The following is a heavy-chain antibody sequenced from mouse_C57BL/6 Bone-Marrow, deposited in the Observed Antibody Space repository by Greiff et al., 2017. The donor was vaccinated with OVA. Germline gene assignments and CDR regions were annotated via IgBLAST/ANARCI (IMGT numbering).Heavy chain of an antibody. J-gene: IGHJ2*01. Sequence: QVQLQQPGAELVKPGASVKMSCKASGYTFTSYWITWVKQRPGQGLEWIGDIYPGSGSTNYNEKFKSKATLTVDTSSSTAYMQRSSLTSEDSAVYYCARCLYYGSSYDFDYWGQGTTLTVSS. CDR2: IYPGSGST. V-gene: IGHV1-55*01. D-gene: IGHD1-1*01. CDR1: GYTFTSYW. CDR3: ARCLYYGSSYDFDY.